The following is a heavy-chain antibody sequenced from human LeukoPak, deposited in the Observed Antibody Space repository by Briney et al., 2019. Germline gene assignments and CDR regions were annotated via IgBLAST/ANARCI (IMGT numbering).Heavy chain of an antibody. CDR1: GYTFTGYY. CDR2: INPNSGGT. D-gene: IGHD5-18*01. Sequence: ASVKVSCKASGYTFTGYYMHWVRQAPGQGLEWMGWINPNSGGTNFAQRFQGRVTMTRDTSISTAYMELSRPTSDDTALYYCAMRETAMVTAPPKYYFDYWGQGTLVTVSS. V-gene: IGHV1-2*02. J-gene: IGHJ4*02. CDR3: AMRETAMVTAPPKYYFDY.